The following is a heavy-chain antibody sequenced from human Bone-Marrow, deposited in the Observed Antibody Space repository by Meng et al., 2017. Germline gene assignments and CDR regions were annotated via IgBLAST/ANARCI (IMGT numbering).Heavy chain of an antibody. Sequence: GESLKISCAASGFTFSSYAMHWVRQAPGKGLEWVAVISYDGSNKYYADSVKGRFTISRDNSKNTLYLQMNSLRAEDTAVYYCARDRETPGHYAIDYWGQGTLVTVPQ. CDR3: ARDRETPGHYAIDY. CDR2: ISYDGSNK. CDR1: GFTFSSYA. D-gene: IGHD4-17*01. V-gene: IGHV3-30*04. J-gene: IGHJ4*02.